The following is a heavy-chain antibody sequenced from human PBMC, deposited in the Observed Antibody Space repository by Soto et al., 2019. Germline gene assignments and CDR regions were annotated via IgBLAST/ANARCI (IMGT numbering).Heavy chain of an antibody. CDR3: VREDCTDGVCYTHY. CDR2: LSPGGGRT. D-gene: IGHD2-8*01. CDR1: GFSFTNFA. J-gene: IGHJ4*02. V-gene: IGHV3-23*01. Sequence: VQLLESGGGLVQPGGSLRLSCAASGFSFTNFAMSWVRQAPGKGLEWVSSLSPGGGRTYYADSVKGRFTISRDNSKRSVFLQMDSLRAEDTATYYCVREDCTDGVCYTHYWGQGSLLTVSS.